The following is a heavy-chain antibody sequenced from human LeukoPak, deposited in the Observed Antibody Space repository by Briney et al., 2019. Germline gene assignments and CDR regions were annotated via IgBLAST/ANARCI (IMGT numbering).Heavy chain of an antibody. J-gene: IGHJ4*02. D-gene: IGHD3-22*01. Sequence: SETLSLTCAVYGGPFSGYYWSWIRQPPGKGLEWIGEINHSGSANYNPSLKSRVTISVDMSKNQFSLKLHSVTAADTAVYYCARARGDYYDSSGYYSAFDYWGQGTLVTVSS. V-gene: IGHV4-34*01. CDR2: INHSGSA. CDR3: ARARGDYYDSSGYYSAFDY. CDR1: GGPFSGYY.